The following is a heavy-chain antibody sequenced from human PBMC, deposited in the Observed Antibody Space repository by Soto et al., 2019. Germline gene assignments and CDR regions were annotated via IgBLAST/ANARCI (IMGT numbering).Heavy chain of an antibody. CDR3: AKDRSPGAITWNVY. J-gene: IGHJ4*02. V-gene: IGHV3-23*01. Sequence: DVQLLESGGALVHPGGSLRLSCVASGFTFSSSAMNWVRQAPGKGLEWVSTISGSGVAKYYADSVKGRFTISRDNSNNTVSLQMNSLRAEDAAVYYCAKDRSPGAITWNVYWGQGTLVTVSS. D-gene: IGHD1-26*01. CDR1: GFTFSSSA. CDR2: ISGSGVAK.